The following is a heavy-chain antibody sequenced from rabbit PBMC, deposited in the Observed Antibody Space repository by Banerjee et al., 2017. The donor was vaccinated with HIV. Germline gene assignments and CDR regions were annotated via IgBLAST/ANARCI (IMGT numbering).Heavy chain of an antibody. CDR3: ARDVGGSSYYFNL. Sequence: QEQLEESGGDLVKPEGSLTLTCTASGFSFSSSYYMCWVRQAPGKGLEWIGCITTGSGSTHYATWAKGRFTITKTSSTTVTLQMTSLTAADTATYFCARDVGGSSYYFNLWGPGTLVTVS. CDR2: ITTGSGST. V-gene: IGHV1S45*01. CDR1: GFSFSSSYY. D-gene: IGHD8-1*01. J-gene: IGHJ4*01.